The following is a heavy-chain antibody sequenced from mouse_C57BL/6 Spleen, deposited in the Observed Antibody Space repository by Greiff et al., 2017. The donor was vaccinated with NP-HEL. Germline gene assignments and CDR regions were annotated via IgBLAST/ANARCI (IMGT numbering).Heavy chain of an antibody. J-gene: IGHJ3*01. Sequence: QVQLKQPGAELVKPGASVKLSCKASGYTFTSYWMHWVKQRPGRGLEWIGRIDPNSGGTKYNEKFKGKATLTVDKPSSTAYMQLSSLTSEDSAVYYCARQAYYSKGGFAYWGQGTLVTVSA. CDR2: IDPNSGGT. V-gene: IGHV1-72*01. CDR1: GYTFTSYW. CDR3: ARQAYYSKGGFAY. D-gene: IGHD2-5*01.